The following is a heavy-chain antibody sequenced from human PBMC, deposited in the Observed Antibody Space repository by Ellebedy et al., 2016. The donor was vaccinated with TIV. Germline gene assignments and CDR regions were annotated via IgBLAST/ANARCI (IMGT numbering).Heavy chain of an antibody. J-gene: IGHJ5*02. V-gene: IGHV4-59*08. CDR1: GGSISSYY. CDR2: IYYSGST. D-gene: IGHD3-22*01. Sequence: MPGGSLRLSCTVSGGSISSYYWSWIRQPPGKGLEWIGYIYYSGSTNYNPSLKSRVTISVDTSKNQFSLKLSSVTAADTAVYYCARHGGAHYYDSSGPRRFDPWGQGTLVTVSS. CDR3: ARHGGAHYYDSSGPRRFDP.